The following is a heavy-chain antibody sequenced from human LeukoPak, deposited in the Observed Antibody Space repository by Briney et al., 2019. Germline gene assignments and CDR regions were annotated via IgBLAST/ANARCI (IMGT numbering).Heavy chain of an antibody. D-gene: IGHD3-9*01. CDR1: GFTFSSYS. CDR2: ISSSSSYI. V-gene: IGHV3-21*01. CDR3: ARDILTGPSLAGLDV. J-gene: IGHJ6*02. Sequence: GGSLRLSCAASGFTFSSYSMNWVRQAPGKGLEWVSSISSSSSYIYYADSVKGRFTISRDNAKNSLYLQMNSLRAEDTAVYYCARDILTGPSLAGLDVWGQGTTVTVSS.